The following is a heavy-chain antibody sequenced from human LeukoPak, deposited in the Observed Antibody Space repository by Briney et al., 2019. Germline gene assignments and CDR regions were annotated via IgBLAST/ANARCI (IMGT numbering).Heavy chain of an antibody. CDR2: INPNIGAT. V-gene: IGHV1-2*02. CDR3: ARGQLTDDLDY. D-gene: IGHD1-14*01. J-gene: IGHJ4*02. CDR1: GGTFSSYA. Sequence: ASVKVSCKASGGTFSSYAISWVRQAPGQGLEWIGWINPNIGATKYARKFQGRVTMTGDTSISTAYMEVSRLRSDDTAVYYCARGQLTDDLDYWGQGTLVTVSS.